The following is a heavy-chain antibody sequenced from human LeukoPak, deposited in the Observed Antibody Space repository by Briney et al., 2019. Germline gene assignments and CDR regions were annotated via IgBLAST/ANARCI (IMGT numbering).Heavy chain of an antibody. J-gene: IGHJ4*02. CDR2: ISSSSSYI. CDR3: ASAGFPYYFDY. V-gene: IGHV3-21*04. CDR1: GFTFSSYS. Sequence: PGGSLRLSCAASGFTFSSYSMNWVRQAPGKGLEWVSSISSSSSYIYYADSVKGRFTISRDNAKNSLYLQMNSLRAEDTAVYYCASAGFPYYFDYWGQGTLVTVSS. D-gene: IGHD1-14*01.